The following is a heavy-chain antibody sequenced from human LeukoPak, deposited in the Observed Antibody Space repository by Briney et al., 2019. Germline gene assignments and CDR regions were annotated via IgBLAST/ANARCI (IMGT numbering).Heavy chain of an antibody. CDR1: GSTFSLHG. CDR3: AKLRWYPNY. CDR2: ICYDGSKS. V-gene: IGHV3-33*03. D-gene: IGHD4-23*01. Sequence: PGASLRLSCAASGSTFSLHGMHWVRQAPGKGLEWVAVICYDGSKSNYIDSLNGRFTVSRDNSKNTLYLQMNSLRAEDTAVYYCAKLRWYPNYWGQGTLVTVSS. J-gene: IGHJ4*02.